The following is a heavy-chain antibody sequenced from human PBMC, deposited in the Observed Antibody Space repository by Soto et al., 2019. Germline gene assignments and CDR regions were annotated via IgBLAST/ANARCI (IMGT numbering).Heavy chain of an antibody. V-gene: IGHV1-69*13. CDR1: GGTFSSYA. CDR2: IIPIFGTA. D-gene: IGHD6-6*01. J-gene: IGHJ4*02. CDR3: ARGGIAARTTEY. Sequence: SVKVSCKASGGTFSSYAISWVRQAPGKGLEWMGGIIPIFGTANYAQKFQGRVTITADESTSTAYMELSSLRSEDTAVYYCARGGIAARTTEYWGQGTLVTVS.